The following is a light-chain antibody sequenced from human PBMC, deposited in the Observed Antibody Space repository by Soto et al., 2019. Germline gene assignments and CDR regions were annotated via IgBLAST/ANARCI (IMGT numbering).Light chain of an antibody. J-gene: IGKJ1*01. V-gene: IGKV3-15*01. CDR3: HQYFSWPRGT. Sequence: EIVLTQSPGTLSLSPGERATLSCRASQSVSSYLAWYQQKPGQAPRLLIFFASTRVTGIPARFSGSGSGTEFTLTINSLQSEDFAVYYCHQYFSWPRGTFGQGTKVDIK. CDR2: FAS. CDR1: QSVSSY.